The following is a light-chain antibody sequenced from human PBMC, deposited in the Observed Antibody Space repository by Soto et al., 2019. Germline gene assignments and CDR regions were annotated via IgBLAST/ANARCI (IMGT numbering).Light chain of an antibody. CDR1: QSVSSYY. V-gene: IGKV3-20*01. CDR2: AAS. J-gene: IGKJ2*01. Sequence: EIVLTQSPGTLSLSPGERATLSCRASQSVSSYYLAWYQQKPGQAPRLLIYAASSRATGIPDRFSGSGSGTDFTLIISRLEPEDFAVYYCQQYGSSPTFGQGTKLEIK. CDR3: QQYGSSPT.